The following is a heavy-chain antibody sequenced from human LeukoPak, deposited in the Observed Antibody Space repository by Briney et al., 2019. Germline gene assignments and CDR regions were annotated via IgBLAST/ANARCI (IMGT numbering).Heavy chain of an antibody. V-gene: IGHV4-4*07. CDR2: IYTSGST. D-gene: IGHD4-11*01. CDR3: ASSRTVTPFYY. CDR1: GGSISSYY. Sequence: SETLSLTCTVSGGSISSYYWSWIRQPAGKGLEWIGRIYTSGSTNYNPSLKGRVTMSVDTSKNQFSLKLSSVAAADTAVYYCASSRTVTPFYYWSQGTLVTVSS. J-gene: IGHJ4*02.